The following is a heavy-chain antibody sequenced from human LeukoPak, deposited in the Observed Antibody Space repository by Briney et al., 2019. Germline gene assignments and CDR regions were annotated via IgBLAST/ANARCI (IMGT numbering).Heavy chain of an antibody. CDR1: GDGVSSTSAA. CDR3: ARYTSTWYLDY. CDR2: TYYRSKWYS. D-gene: IGHD6-13*01. Sequence: SQTLSLTCAISGDGVSSTSAAWNWIRLSPSRGLEWLGRTYYRSKWYSDYGASVKSRITINPDTSKNQSSLQLNSVTPEDTAVYYCARYTSTWYLDYWGQGTLVTVSS. J-gene: IGHJ4*02. V-gene: IGHV6-1*01.